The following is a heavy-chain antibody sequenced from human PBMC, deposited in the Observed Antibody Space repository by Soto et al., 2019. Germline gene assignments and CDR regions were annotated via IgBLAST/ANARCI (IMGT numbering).Heavy chain of an antibody. CDR2: IYYSGST. Sequence: SETLSLTCTVSGGSISSYYWSWIRQPPGKGLEWIGYIYYSGSTNYNPSLKSRVNISVDTSKNQFSLKLSSVTAADTAVYYCARPHGGSSGWDNWFDPWGQGTLVTVSS. V-gene: IGHV4-59*01. CDR3: ARPHGGSSGWDNWFDP. J-gene: IGHJ5*02. CDR1: GGSISSYY. D-gene: IGHD6-25*01.